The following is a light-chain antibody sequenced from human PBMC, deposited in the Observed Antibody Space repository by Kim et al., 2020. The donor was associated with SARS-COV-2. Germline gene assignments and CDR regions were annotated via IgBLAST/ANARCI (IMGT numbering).Light chain of an antibody. Sequence: AAVGDRGTIPCRASQAIGNYLAWYQQDPGKAPKLLIYGASTLQTGVPSRFSGTGSRTEFTLTISSLQPADFTTYSCQQYNVLPRTFGQGTKVDIK. CDR3: QQYNVLPRT. V-gene: IGKV1-9*01. J-gene: IGKJ1*01. CDR1: QAIGNY. CDR2: GAS.